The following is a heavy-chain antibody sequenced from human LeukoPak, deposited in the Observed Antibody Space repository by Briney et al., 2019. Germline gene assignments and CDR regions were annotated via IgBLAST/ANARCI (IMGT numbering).Heavy chain of an antibody. Sequence: ASVKVSCKASGYTFTNYGFSWVRQAPGQGLEWMGWISAHNGDLNYAQKLQGRVTMTTDTSTSTAYMELRSLISDDTAVYYCVRDVVVVSATAPAKRDYWGQGTLVTVSS. CDR1: GYTFTNYG. D-gene: IGHD2-15*01. CDR2: ISAHNGDL. CDR3: VRDVVVVSATAPAKRDY. J-gene: IGHJ4*02. V-gene: IGHV1-18*01.